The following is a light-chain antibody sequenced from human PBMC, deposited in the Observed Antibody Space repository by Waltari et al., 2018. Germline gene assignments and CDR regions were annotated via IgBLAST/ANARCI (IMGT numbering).Light chain of an antibody. CDR2: DVS. CDR3: CSYAGSYVWV. V-gene: IGLV2-11*01. J-gene: IGLJ3*02. Sequence: QSALTQPRSVSGSPGQSITISCTGTSSDVGGYNYVSWYQQHPGKAPKLMIYDVSKRPSGFPDRFSGSKSGNPASLTISGLQAEDEADYYCCSYAGSYVWVFGGGTKLTVL. CDR1: SSDVGGYNY.